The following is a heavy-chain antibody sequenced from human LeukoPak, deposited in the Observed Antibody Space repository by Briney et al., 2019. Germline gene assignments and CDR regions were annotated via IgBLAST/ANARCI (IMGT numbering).Heavy chain of an antibody. CDR2: ISYDGSKK. J-gene: IGHJ4*02. Sequence: GRSLRLSCAASGFTFSSYGMHWVRQAPGKGLEWVAVISYDGSKKNYADSVKGRFTISRDNSKNTLYLQMNSLRVEDTAVYYCASPIVATICDYWGQGTLVTVSS. CDR3: ASPIVATICDY. CDR1: GFTFSSYG. V-gene: IGHV3-30*03. D-gene: IGHD5-12*01.